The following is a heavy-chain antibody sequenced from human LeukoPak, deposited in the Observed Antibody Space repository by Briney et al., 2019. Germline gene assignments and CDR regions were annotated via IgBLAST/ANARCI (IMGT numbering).Heavy chain of an antibody. V-gene: IGHV1-18*01. D-gene: IGHD4-17*01. CDR3: ARATEDYGPLYYYYYGMDV. J-gene: IGHJ6*02. Sequence: ASVKVSCKASGYTFTSYGISWVRQAPGQGLEWMGWISAYNGNTNYAQKLQGRVTMTTDTSTSTAYMELRSLRSDDTAVYYCARATEDYGPLYYYYYGMDVWGQGTTVTVSS. CDR2: ISAYNGNT. CDR1: GYTFTSYG.